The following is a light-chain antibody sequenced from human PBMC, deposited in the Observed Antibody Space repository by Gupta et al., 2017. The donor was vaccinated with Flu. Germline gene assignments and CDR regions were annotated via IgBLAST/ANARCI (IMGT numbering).Light chain of an antibody. J-gene: IGLJ1*01. CDR2: YVS. Sequence: QSALTQPASVSGSPGQSLTISCTGTSSDIGYYDYISWYQQHPGRAPKLIIYYVSNRHSGVSDRFSGSKSGNTASLTISGLQVADEADYYCSSYTNSSISHYVLGTGTKVTGL. CDR1: SSDIGYYDY. V-gene: IGLV2-14*03. CDR3: SSYTNSSISHYV.